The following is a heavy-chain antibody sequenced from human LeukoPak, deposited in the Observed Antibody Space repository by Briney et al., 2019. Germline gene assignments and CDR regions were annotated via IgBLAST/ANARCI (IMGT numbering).Heavy chain of an antibody. V-gene: IGHV1-18*01. CDR3: ARESGGDYYDSSGYWIDY. D-gene: IGHD3-22*01. CDR2: ISAYNGNT. J-gene: IGHJ4*02. CDR1: GYTFTSYG. Sequence: ASVKVSCKASGYTFTSYGISWVRQAPGQGLEWMGWISAYNGNTNYAQKLQGRVTMTTDTSTSTAYMELRSLRSDDTAVYYCARESGGDYYDSSGYWIDYWGQGTLVTVSS.